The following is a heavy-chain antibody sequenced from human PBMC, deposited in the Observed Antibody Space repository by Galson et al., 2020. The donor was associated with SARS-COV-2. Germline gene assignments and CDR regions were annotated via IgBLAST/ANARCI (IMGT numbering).Heavy chain of an antibody. Sequence: GGSLRLSCAASGFTFSSYWMNWVRQAPGKGLEWVANINEDGSEKYYVDSVKGRFSISRDNAKNSLSLQMNSLRAEDTAVYYCARSLVGGTGTYSRPLDYWGQGTQVTVSS. D-gene: IGHD1-26*01. CDR3: ARSLVGGTGTYSRPLDY. CDR1: GFTFSSYW. J-gene: IGHJ4*02. V-gene: IGHV3-7*03. CDR2: INEDGSEK.